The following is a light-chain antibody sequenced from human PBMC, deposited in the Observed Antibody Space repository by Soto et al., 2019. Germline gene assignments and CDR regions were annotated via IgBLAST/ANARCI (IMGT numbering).Light chain of an antibody. J-gene: IGLJ2*01. Sequence: QSALTQPRSVYGSPGQSVTVSCTGTSRDVGIYNYVSWYQQRPGTAPKVMIYDVTKRPSGVPDRFSGSKSANTASLTISGLQADDEADYYCCSYAGNYTLLFGGGTKLTVL. CDR1: SRDVGIYNY. CDR2: DVT. CDR3: CSYAGNYTLL. V-gene: IGLV2-11*01.